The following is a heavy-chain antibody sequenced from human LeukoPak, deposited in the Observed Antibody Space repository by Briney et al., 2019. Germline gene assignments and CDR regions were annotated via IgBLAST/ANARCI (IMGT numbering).Heavy chain of an antibody. D-gene: IGHD3-22*01. Sequence: GGSLRLSCAASGFTFSSYSMNWVRQAPGKGLEWVSSISSSSSYIYYADSVKGRFTIPRDNAKNSLYLQMNSLRAEDTAVYYCARDFAIVVPSYWGQGTLVTVSS. J-gene: IGHJ4*02. CDR2: ISSSSSYI. V-gene: IGHV3-21*01. CDR1: GFTFSSYS. CDR3: ARDFAIVVPSY.